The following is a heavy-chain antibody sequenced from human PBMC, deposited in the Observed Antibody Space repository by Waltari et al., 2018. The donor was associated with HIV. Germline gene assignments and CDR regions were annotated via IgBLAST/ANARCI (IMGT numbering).Heavy chain of an antibody. CDR3: ARDSIFETTSSAFHL. CDR2: IYHTGKT. V-gene: IGHV4-4*02. D-gene: IGHD3-3*01. J-gene: IGHJ3*01. CDR1: GGPMTSRNW. Sequence: QMQLQESGPGLVKPSGTLSLICDVSGGPMTSRNWWSWVRQPPGKGLEWVGEIYHTGKTNYNPSLKSRVTISLDKSQNQFSLRLSSVTAADTAMYFCARDSIFETTSSAFHLWGQGTMVTVSS.